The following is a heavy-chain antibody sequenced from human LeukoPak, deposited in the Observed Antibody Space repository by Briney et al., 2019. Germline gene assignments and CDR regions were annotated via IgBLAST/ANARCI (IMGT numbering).Heavy chain of an antibody. J-gene: IGHJ3*02. Sequence: GGSLRLSCAASGFTFSSYSMNWVRQAPGKGLVWVSRINSDGSSTSYADSVKDRFTISRDNSKNTLYLQMNSLRAEDTAVYYCASMGGSYYYDAFDIWGQGTMVTVSS. D-gene: IGHD1-26*01. CDR3: ASMGGSYYYDAFDI. CDR1: GFTFSSYS. V-gene: IGHV3-74*01. CDR2: INSDGSST.